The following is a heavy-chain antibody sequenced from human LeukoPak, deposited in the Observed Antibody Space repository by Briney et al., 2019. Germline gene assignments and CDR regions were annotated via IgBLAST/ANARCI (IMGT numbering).Heavy chain of an antibody. CDR2: IKQDGNEK. CDR1: GFTLSSFW. CDR3: ATIKVRANNYDTDGFEY. Sequence: GGSLRLSCATSGFTLSSFWMSWVRQAPGKGLEWVANIKQDGNEKYYADSVKGRFTISRDNAKNSLYLQMNSLRAEDTAVYYCATIKVRANNYDTDGFEYWGQGTLVTVSS. J-gene: IGHJ4*02. D-gene: IGHD3-10*01. V-gene: IGHV3-7*02.